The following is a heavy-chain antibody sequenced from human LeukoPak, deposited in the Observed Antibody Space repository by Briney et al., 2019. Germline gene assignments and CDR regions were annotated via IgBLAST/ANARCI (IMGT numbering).Heavy chain of an antibody. V-gene: IGHV3-7*01. J-gene: IGHJ4*02. CDR1: GFTFTDYW. CDR3: ARVGAWELQRVFGY. D-gene: IGHD1-26*01. Sequence: TGGSLRLSCAASGFTFTDYWMTWVRQVPGKGLEWVANIKQGGSESYYVDSVRGRFTISRENAKNSLYLQMDSLRVDDTAVYYCARVGAWELQRVFGYWGQGTLVTVSS. CDR2: IKQGGSES.